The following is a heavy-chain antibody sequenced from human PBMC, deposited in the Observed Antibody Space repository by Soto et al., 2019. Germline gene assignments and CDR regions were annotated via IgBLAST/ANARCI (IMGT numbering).Heavy chain of an antibody. CDR1: GFTLSSYW. J-gene: IGHJ4*02. D-gene: IGHD3-22*01. CDR3: ARGRDSSGYRFDY. V-gene: IGHV3-7*01. Sequence: EVQLVESGGGLVQPGGSLRLSCAASGFTLSSYWMSWVRQVSGKGLEWVANIKQDGSEKYYVESVKGRFTISRDNAKNSLYLQMNSLRVEDTAVYYCARGRDSSGYRFDYWGQGTLVTVSS. CDR2: IKQDGSEK.